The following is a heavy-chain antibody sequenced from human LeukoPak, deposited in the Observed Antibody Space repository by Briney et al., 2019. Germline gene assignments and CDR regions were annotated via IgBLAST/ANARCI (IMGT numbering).Heavy chain of an antibody. Sequence: SETLSLTCTVSGGSISSGSYYWRWIRQPAGKGLEWIGRIYTSGSTNYNPSLKSRVTISVDTSKNQFSLKLSSVTAADTAVYYCARGNSRDGLKYWGQGTLVTVSS. CDR3: ARGNSRDGLKY. V-gene: IGHV4-61*02. CDR1: GGSISSGSYY. D-gene: IGHD5-24*01. CDR2: IYTSGST. J-gene: IGHJ4*02.